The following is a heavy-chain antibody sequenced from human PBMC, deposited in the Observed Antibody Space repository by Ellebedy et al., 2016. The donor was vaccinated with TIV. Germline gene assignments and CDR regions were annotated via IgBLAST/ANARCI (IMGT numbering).Heavy chain of an antibody. CDR2: ISSNGGST. V-gene: IGHV3-64D*06. Sequence: GESLKISXSASGFTFSSYAMHWVRQAPGKGLEYVSAISSNGGSTYYADSVKGRFTISRDNSKNTLYLQMSSLRAEDTAVYYCVKASIQRFLEWLSLRYGMDVWGQGTTVTVSS. D-gene: IGHD3-3*01. J-gene: IGHJ6*02. CDR1: GFTFSSYA. CDR3: VKASIQRFLEWLSLRYGMDV.